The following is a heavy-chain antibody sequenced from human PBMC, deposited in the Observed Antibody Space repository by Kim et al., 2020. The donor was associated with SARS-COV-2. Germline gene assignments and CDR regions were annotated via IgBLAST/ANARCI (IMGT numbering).Heavy chain of an antibody. Sequence: GGSLRLSCAASGFTFDDYAMHWVRQAPGKGLEWVSGISWNSGSIGYADSVKGRFTISRDNAKNSLYLQMNSLRAEDTALYYCAKLGGSYYYDSSVRVAVGNFDYWGQGTLVTVSS. J-gene: IGHJ4*02. D-gene: IGHD3-22*01. V-gene: IGHV3-9*01. CDR2: ISWNSGSI. CDR1: GFTFDDYA. CDR3: AKLGGSYYYDSSVRVAVGNFDY.